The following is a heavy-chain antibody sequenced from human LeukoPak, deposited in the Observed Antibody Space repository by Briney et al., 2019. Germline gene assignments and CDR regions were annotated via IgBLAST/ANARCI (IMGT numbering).Heavy chain of an antibody. CDR2: IYYTGTT. Sequence: SETLSLTCTVSGGSISGTYYWSWIRPPPGTGLEWIGYIYYTGTTDSNPSLKSRVTISLDTSKNQFSLNLSSVTAADTAVYYCARRWVYDKRAFDAWGQGTMVTVSS. D-gene: IGHD3-16*01. CDR1: GGSISGTYY. V-gene: IGHV4-59*08. CDR3: ARRWVYDKRAFDA. J-gene: IGHJ3*01.